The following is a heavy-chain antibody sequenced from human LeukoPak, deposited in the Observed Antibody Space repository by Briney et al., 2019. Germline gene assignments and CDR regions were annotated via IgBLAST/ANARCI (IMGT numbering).Heavy chain of an antibody. CDR2: IWYDGSNK. V-gene: IGHV3-33*08. D-gene: IGHD6-6*01. CDR1: GFTFSSYS. J-gene: IGHJ4*02. CDR3: ARAPYSSSSWIGYFDY. Sequence: SGGSLRLSCAASGFTFSSYSMNWVRQAPGKGLEWVAVIWYDGSNKYYADSVKGRFTISRDNSKNTLYLQMNSLRAEDTAVYYCARAPYSSSSWIGYFDYWGQGTLVTVSS.